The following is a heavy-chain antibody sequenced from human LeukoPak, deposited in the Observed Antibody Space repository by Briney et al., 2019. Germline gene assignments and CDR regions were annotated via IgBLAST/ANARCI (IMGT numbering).Heavy chain of an antibody. CDR3: ARRDCSSTSCPPYYYYGMDV. D-gene: IGHD2-2*01. J-gene: IGHJ6*04. Sequence: GESLRISCKGSGYSFTSYWISWVRQMPGKGLEWMGRIDPSDSYTNYSPSFQGHVTISADKSISTAYLQWSSLKASDTAMYYCARRDCSSTSCPPYYYYGMDVWGKGTTVTVSS. CDR1: GYSFTSYW. V-gene: IGHV5-10-1*01. CDR2: IDPSDSYT.